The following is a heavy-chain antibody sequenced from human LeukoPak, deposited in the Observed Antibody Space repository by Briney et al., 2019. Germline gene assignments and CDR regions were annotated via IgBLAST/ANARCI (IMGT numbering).Heavy chain of an antibody. Sequence: SETLSLTCTVSGGSISIGGYYWSWIRQPPGEGLEWIGYIYHSGSTYYNPSLKSRVTISVDRSKNQFSLKLSSVTAADTAVYYCAREPPLGEQWLTFGAFDIWGQGTMVTVSS. D-gene: IGHD6-19*01. CDR2: IYHSGST. V-gene: IGHV4-30-2*01. CDR3: AREPPLGEQWLTFGAFDI. CDR1: GGSISIGGYY. J-gene: IGHJ3*02.